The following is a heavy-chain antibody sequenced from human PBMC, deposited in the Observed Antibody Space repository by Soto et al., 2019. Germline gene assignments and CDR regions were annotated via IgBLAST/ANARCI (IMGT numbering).Heavy chain of an antibody. V-gene: IGHV4-34*01. CDR2: IRHSGST. Sequence: QVQLQQWGAGLLKPSETLSLNCAVYGGSFYWTWIRQPPGKGLEWIGEIRHSGSTNYNPSLKSGVCISIDRPKSQFSLTVYSVPAADTAVYYCARGGADYDYAVDVWGQGTTGTVSS. CDR1: GGSFY. CDR3: ARGGADYDYAVDV. J-gene: IGHJ6*02.